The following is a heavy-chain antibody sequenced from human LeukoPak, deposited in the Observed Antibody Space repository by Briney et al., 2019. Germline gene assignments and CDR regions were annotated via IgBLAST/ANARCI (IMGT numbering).Heavy chain of an antibody. J-gene: IGHJ5*02. D-gene: IGHD3-3*01. CDR1: SGSISTSNYY. CDR3: ARDHLANLASRLFDP. CDR2: IFYSGST. Sequence: PSETLSLTCTVSSGSISTSNYYWGWVRQPPGKALEWIGNIFYSGSTYYSPPLKSRVTISVDTSKNQFSLKLSSVTAADTAVYYCARDHLANLASRLFDPWGQGTLVTVSS. V-gene: IGHV4-39*07.